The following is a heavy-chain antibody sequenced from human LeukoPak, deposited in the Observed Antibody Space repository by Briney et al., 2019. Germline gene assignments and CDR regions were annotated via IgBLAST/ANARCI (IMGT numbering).Heavy chain of an antibody. CDR2: IYYSGSA. CDR3: ARTLPLSRGVIVDS. CDR1: GGSIRDYY. D-gene: IGHD3-10*01. Sequence: LETLSLTCTVSGGSIRDYYWTWIRQPPGKGLEWIGYIYYSGSANYNLSLKSRVTISVDMSKNQFSLKLQSVTAADTAVYYCARTLPLSRGVIVDSWGQGALVTVSS. J-gene: IGHJ4*02. V-gene: IGHV4-59*12.